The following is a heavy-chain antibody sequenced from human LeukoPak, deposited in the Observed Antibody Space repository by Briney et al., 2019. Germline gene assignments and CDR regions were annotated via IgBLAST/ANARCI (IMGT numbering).Heavy chain of an antibody. CDR3: AKVGYDILTGYSFFDY. CDR2: IRYDGSNK. V-gene: IGHV3-30*02. J-gene: IGHJ4*02. D-gene: IGHD3-9*01. CDR1: GFTFKNYN. Sequence: GGSLRPSCAASGFTFKNYNMVWVRQAPGKGLDWVAFIRYDGSNKYSADSVKGRFTISRDNSKNTLYLQMNSLRAEDTAVYYCAKVGYDILTGYSFFDYWGQGTLVTVSS.